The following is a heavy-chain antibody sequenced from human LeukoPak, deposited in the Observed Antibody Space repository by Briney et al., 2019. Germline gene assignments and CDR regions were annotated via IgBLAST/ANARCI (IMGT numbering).Heavy chain of an antibody. Sequence: GGSLRLSCTASGYTFNSYAMSRVRQAPGKGLEWVSGISGSGTSTYYADSVKGRFTISRDNSKNTLYLQMNSLRAEDTALYYCAKEPASGSCFDYWGQGTLVTVSS. V-gene: IGHV3-23*01. CDR2: ISGSGTST. D-gene: IGHD3-10*01. J-gene: IGHJ4*02. CDR1: GYTFNSYA. CDR3: AKEPASGSCFDY.